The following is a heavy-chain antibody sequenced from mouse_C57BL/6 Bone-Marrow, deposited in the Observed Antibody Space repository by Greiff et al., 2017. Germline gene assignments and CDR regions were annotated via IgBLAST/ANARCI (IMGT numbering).Heavy chain of an antibody. CDR2: IYPSDSET. CDR3: ATLYAMDY. J-gene: IGHJ4*01. CDR1: GYTFTSSW. V-gene: IGHV1-61*01. Sequence: QFQLPQPGAELVRPGSSVKLSCKASGYTFTSSWMDWVKQRTGQGLEWNGNIYPSDSETHYNQKFKDKATLTVDKSSSTAYMQLSSLTSEDSAVYYCATLYAMDYWGQGTSVTVSS.